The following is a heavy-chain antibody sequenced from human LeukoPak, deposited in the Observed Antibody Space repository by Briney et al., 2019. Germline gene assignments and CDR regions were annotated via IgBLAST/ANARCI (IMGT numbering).Heavy chain of an antibody. CDR3: ARDREKGYSYGYGYNWFDP. V-gene: IGHV3-48*04. CDR2: ISSSSSTI. CDR1: GFTFSSYN. Sequence: QPGGSLRLSCAASGFTFSSYNMNWVRQAPGKGLEWVSYISSSSSTIYYADSVKGRFTISRDNAKNSLYLQMNSLRAEDTAVYYCARDREKGYSYGYGYNWFDPWGQGTLVTVSS. D-gene: IGHD5-18*01. J-gene: IGHJ5*02.